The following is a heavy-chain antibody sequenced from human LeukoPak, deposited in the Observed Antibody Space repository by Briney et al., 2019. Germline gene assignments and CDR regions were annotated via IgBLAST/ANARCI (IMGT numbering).Heavy chain of an antibody. CDR2: NNTNTGNP. Sequence: ASVTVSCKASGYTFTSYAMNWVRQAPGQGLEWMGWNNTNTGNPTYAQGFTGRFVFSLDTSVSTAYLQISSLKAEDTAVYYCARSRYCSGGSCSYNWFDPWGQGTLVTVSS. CDR1: GYTFTSYA. V-gene: IGHV7-4-1*02. J-gene: IGHJ5*02. D-gene: IGHD2-15*01. CDR3: ARSRYCSGGSCSYNWFDP.